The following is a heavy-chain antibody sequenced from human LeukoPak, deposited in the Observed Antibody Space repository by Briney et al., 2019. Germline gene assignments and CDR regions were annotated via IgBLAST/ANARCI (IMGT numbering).Heavy chain of an antibody. Sequence: GGSLRLSCAVSGITLSNYGMSWVRQAPGKGLELVAGISDSGGRTNYADSVKGRFTISRDNPQNTLYLQMNSLRAEDTAVYFCAKRGVVIRVILVGFHKEAYYFDSWGQGALVTVSS. CDR3: AKRGVVIRVILVGFHKEAYYFDS. J-gene: IGHJ4*02. V-gene: IGHV3-23*01. CDR2: ISDSGGRT. CDR1: GITLSNYG. D-gene: IGHD3-22*01.